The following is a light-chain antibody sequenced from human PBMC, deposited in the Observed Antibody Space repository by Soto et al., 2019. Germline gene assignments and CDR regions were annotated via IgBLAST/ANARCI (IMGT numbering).Light chain of an antibody. J-gene: IGKJ4*01. CDR1: QGVNKW. Sequence: DIQLTQSPSFVSASVGDRVTITCRASQGVNKWLAWYQQKPGKAPNLLIHGASSLQSGVPSRFSGGGSGTDFTLTISSLQSEDFATYYCQQANNFPRTFGGGTKVEIK. CDR3: QQANNFPRT. CDR2: GAS. V-gene: IGKV1-12*01.